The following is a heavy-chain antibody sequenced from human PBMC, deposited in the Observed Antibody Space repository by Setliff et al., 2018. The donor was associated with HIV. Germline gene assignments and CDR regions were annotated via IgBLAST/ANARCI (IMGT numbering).Heavy chain of an antibody. CDR1: GFTFSSYG. CDR2: IRYDGSNK. J-gene: IGHJ4*02. D-gene: IGHD6-19*01. Sequence: GGSLRLSCAASGFTFSSYGMHWVRQAPGKGLEWVAFIRYDGSNKYYADSVKGRFTISRDNSKNTLYLQMNSLRAEDTAVYYCAKNFYSSPWSPLDYWGQGTLVTV. V-gene: IGHV3-30*02. CDR3: AKNFYSSPWSPLDY.